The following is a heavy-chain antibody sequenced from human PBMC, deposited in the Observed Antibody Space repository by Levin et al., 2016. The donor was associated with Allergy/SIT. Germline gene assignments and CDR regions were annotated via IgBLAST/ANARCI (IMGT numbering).Heavy chain of an antibody. J-gene: IGHJ6*02. V-gene: IGHV3-7*01. Sequence: GESLKISCEASGFTFSRYYMNWVRQAPGKGLEWVASIKEDGSVKYYVDSVKGRFTISRDNAKNSLYLQMNSLRAEDTAVYYCARPMTTVKFGIYYYYGMDVWGQGTTVTVSS. CDR3: ARPMTTVKFGIYYYYGMDV. D-gene: IGHD4-11*01. CDR2: IKEDGSVK. CDR1: GFTFSRYY.